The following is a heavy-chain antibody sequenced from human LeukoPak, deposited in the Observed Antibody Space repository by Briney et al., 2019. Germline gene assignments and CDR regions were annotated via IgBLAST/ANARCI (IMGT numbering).Heavy chain of an antibody. CDR2: INDNGYNT. J-gene: IGHJ4*02. CDR3: LKDLSGSFSFDQ. CDR1: GVTFSNFV. D-gene: IGHD1-26*01. V-gene: IGHV3-64D*09. Sequence: PGGSLRISCSASGVTFSNFVKHWFRQAPGKGLEYVAIINDNGYNTDYEGSSKGSFIVTRNNYKKTLYHQMSNLRPADTAADYYLKDLSGSFSFDQWGQGTLVTVSS.